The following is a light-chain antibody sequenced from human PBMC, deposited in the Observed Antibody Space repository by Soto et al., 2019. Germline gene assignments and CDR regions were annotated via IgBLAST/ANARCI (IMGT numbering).Light chain of an antibody. CDR1: SSNIGSNT. Sequence: QSVLTQPPSASGTPGQRVTISCSGSSSNIGSNTVNWDQQLPGTAPKLLIYSNNQRPSGVPDRFSGSKSGTSASLAIIGLQYEDEADYYWAAWDDSLNAWVFGGGTKVTVL. J-gene: IGLJ3*02. CDR3: AAWDDSLNAWV. V-gene: IGLV1-44*01. CDR2: SNN.